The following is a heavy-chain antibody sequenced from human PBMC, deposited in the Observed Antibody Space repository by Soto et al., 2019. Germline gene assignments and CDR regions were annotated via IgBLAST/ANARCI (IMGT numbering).Heavy chain of an antibody. J-gene: IGHJ5*02. CDR3: AVHRATPGVALSKWFGP. CDR1: GGSISDDTYY. Sequence: SETLSLTCTVSGGSISDDTYYWGWIRQHPGKGPEWIGYIHSRGSTSYNPSFQSRLSMSLDSSKNHFTLTLTSVTAADTAVYYCAVHRATPGVALSKWFGPWGQGSLVTVSS. CDR2: IHSRGST. D-gene: IGHD3-10*01. V-gene: IGHV4-31*03.